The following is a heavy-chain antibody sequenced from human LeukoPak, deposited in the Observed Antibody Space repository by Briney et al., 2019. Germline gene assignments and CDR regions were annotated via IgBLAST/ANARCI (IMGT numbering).Heavy chain of an antibody. D-gene: IGHD3-3*01. J-gene: IGHJ4*02. V-gene: IGHV3-7*01. CDR3: ARGVPYPSWSGPHYSDY. Sequence: GGSLRLSCAASGFTFSTYWMSWVRQAPGKGLEWVAHIRQDGSQEYYVGSVKGRFTISRDNAKNSLYLQMNSLRVEDTAVYYCARGVPYPSWSGPHYSDYWGQGTLVTVSS. CDR2: IRQDGSQE. CDR1: GFTFSTYW.